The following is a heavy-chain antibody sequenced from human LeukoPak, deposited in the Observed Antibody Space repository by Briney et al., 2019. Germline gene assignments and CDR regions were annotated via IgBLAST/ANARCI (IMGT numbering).Heavy chain of an antibody. D-gene: IGHD2-15*01. CDR3: AREVCSGGSCYGWFDP. Sequence: ASVKVSCKASGYTFTDYYMHWVRQAPAQGLEWMGWINPNSGGTNYAQEFQGRVTMTRDTSISTAYMELSRLRSDDTAVYYCAREVCSGGSCYGWFDPWGQGTLVTVSS. CDR1: GYTFTDYY. J-gene: IGHJ5*02. CDR2: INPNSGGT. V-gene: IGHV1-2*02.